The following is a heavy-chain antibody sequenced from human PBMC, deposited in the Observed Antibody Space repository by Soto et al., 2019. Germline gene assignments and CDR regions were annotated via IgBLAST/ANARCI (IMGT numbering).Heavy chain of an antibody. CDR1: GYTFTSYG. D-gene: IGHD3-9*01. CDR3: ASGILRYFDWLRPLNY. J-gene: IGHJ4*02. CDR2: ISAYNGNT. V-gene: IGHV1-18*01. Sequence: ASVKVACKASGYTFTSYGSSWVRQAPGQGLEWMGWISAYNGNTNYAQKLQGRVTMTTDTSTSTAYMELRSLRSDDTAVYYCASGILRYFDWLRPLNYWGQGTLVTVS.